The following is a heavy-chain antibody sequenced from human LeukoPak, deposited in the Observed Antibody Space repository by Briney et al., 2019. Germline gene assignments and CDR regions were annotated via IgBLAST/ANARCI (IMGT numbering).Heavy chain of an antibody. V-gene: IGHV3-9*01. CDR1: GFTFDDYA. CDR3: AKTYCSSTSCYAASTYYYYGMDV. CDR2: ISWNSGSI. D-gene: IGHD2-2*01. Sequence: GGSLRLSCAASGFTFDDYAMHWVRQAPGKGLEWVSGISWNSGSIGYADSVKGRFTISRDNAKNSLYLQMNSLRAEDTALYYCAKTYCSSTSCYAASTYYYYGMDVWGQGTMVTVSS. J-gene: IGHJ6*02.